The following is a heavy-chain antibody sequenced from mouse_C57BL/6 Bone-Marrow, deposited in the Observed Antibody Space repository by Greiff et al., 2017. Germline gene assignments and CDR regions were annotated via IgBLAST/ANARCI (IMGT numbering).Heavy chain of an antibody. J-gene: IGHJ3*01. V-gene: IGHV3-6*01. D-gene: IGHD2-3*01. CDR2: ISYDGSN. Sequence: EVQLQESGPGLVKPSQSLSLTCSVTGYSITSGYYWNWIRQFPGNKLEWMGYISYDGSNNYNPSLKNRISITRDTSKNQFCLKLNSVTTEDTATYYCARDLIYDGASWFAYWGQGTLVTVSA. CDR1: GYSITSGYY. CDR3: ARDLIYDGASWFAY.